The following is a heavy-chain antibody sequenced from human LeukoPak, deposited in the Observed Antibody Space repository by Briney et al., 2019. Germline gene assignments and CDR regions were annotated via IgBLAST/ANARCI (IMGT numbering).Heavy chain of an antibody. D-gene: IGHD2-2*01. V-gene: IGHV4-61*01. CDR2: IYYSGST. CDR3: QRAAPDCSSTSCATYFDY. CDR1: GGSVSSGSYY. Sequence: SGTLSLTCTVSGGSVSSGSYYWSWIRQPPGKGLEWIGYIYYSGSTNYNPSLKSRVTISVDTSKNQFSLKLSSVTAADTAVYYCQRAAPDCSSTSCATYFDYWGQGTLVTVSS. J-gene: IGHJ4*02.